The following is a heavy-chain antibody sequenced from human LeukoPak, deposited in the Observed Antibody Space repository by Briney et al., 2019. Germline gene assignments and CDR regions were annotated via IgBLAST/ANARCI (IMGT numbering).Heavy chain of an antibody. J-gene: IGHJ4*02. V-gene: IGHV3-66*01. Sequence: GGSLRLSCAASGFSLSSNYMSWVRQAPGKAPEWISVLYRGGTTYYAGSVKGRFTISRDDSNNTLYLQMDSLRAEDTAVYYCAKDGKYSSNIPADWGQGTLVTVSS. CDR2: LYRGGTT. D-gene: IGHD6-13*01. CDR3: AKDGKYSSNIPAD. CDR1: GFSLSSNY.